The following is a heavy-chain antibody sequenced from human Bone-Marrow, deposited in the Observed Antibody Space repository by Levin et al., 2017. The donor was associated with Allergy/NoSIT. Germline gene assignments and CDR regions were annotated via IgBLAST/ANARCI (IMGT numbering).Heavy chain of an antibody. Sequence: GGSLRLSCAASGFTFENSAMNWVRQAPGKGLEWVSSISWNSGTIHYADSVRGRFTISRDNPKKSLYLQMNALRIEDTAFYFCAKGHSSKPRTYNWFDSWGQGTLVTVSS. CDR3: AKGHSSKPRTYNWFDS. CDR1: GFTFENSA. D-gene: IGHD2-2*01. J-gene: IGHJ5*01. CDR2: ISWNSGTI. V-gene: IGHV3-9*01.